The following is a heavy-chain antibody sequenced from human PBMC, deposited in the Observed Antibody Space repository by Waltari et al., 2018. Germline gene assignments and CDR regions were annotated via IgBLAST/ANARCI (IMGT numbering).Heavy chain of an antibody. Sequence: QVQLVQSGAEVTKPGSSVKVSCKDSGGTFSSYAISWVRQAPGQGLEWMGGIIPIFGTANYAQKFQGRVTITTDESTSTAYMELSSLRSEDTAVYYCARDGLKGYYDSSGYYDYWGQGTLVTVSS. D-gene: IGHD3-22*01. CDR1: GGTFSSYA. V-gene: IGHV1-69*05. CDR2: IIPIFGTA. CDR3: ARDGLKGYYDSSGYYDY. J-gene: IGHJ4*02.